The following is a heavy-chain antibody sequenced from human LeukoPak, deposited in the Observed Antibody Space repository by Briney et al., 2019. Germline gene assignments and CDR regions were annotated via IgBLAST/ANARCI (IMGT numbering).Heavy chain of an antibody. CDR2: IWYDGSNK. J-gene: IGHJ4*02. V-gene: IGHV3-33*06. D-gene: IGHD6-13*01. Sequence: GRSLRLSCAASGFTFSSYGMRWVRQAPGKGLEWVAVIWYDGSNKYYADSVKGRFTISRDNSKNTLYLQMNSLRAEDTAVYYCAKDRAAASYVPRYYFDYWGQGTLVTVSS. CDR3: AKDRAAASYVPRYYFDY. CDR1: GFTFSSYG.